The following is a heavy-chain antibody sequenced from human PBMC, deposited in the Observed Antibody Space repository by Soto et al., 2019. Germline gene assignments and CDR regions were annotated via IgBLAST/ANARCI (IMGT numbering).Heavy chain of an antibody. V-gene: IGHV3-33*01. D-gene: IGHD2-2*01. CDR1: XXXXXXXX. CDR2: IWYDGSNK. J-gene: IGHJ6*03. CDR3: ARDSRSSYYYYYMDV. Sequence: QVQLVESGGGVVQPGRSLRXXCAXSXXXXXXXXMHWVRQAPGKGLEWVAVIWYDGSNKYYADSVKGRFTISRDNSKNTLYLQMNSLRAEDTAVYYCARDSRSSYYYYYMDVWGKGTTVTVSS.